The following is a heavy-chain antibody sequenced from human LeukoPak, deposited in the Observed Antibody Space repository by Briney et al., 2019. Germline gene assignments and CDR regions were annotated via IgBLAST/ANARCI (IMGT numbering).Heavy chain of an antibody. CDR3: ARGNDAFDI. CDR1: GYTFTSYD. CDR2: MNPNSGNT. Sequence: GASVTVSCTASGYTFTSYDINWVRQAPGQGLGWMGWMNPNSGNTGYAQKFQGRVTMTRNTSTSTAYMELSSLRSEDTAVYYCARGNDAFDIWGQGTMVTVSS. V-gene: IGHV1-8*01. J-gene: IGHJ3*02.